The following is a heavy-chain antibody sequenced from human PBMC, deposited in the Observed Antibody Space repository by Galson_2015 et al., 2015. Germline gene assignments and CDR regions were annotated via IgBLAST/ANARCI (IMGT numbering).Heavy chain of an antibody. V-gene: IGHV4-34*01. J-gene: IGHJ6*02. CDR1: GGSFSGYY. CDR3: ASCSGGIEGYGMDV. Sequence: ETLSLTCAVYGGSFSGYYWSWIRQPPGKGLEWIGEINHSGSTNYNPSLKSRVTISVDASKNQFSLKLSSVTAADTAVYYCASCSGGIEGYGMDVWGQGTTVTVSS. D-gene: IGHD2-15*01. CDR2: INHSGST.